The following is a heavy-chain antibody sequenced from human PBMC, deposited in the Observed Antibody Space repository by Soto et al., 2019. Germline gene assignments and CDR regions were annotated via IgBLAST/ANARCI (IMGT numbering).Heavy chain of an antibody. D-gene: IGHD2-2*01. CDR1: GFSFRNYG. Sequence: QVQLVQSGGSVVQPGRSLRLSCVASGFSFRNYGMHWVRQAPGKGLEWVAVISYEEINNKNYADSVKGRFTISRDNSENTLYLQMDSLRAEDTAVYYCAKGYCSGPSCYRGYGMDVWGQGTTVTVSS. CDR3: AKGYCSGPSCYRGYGMDV. CDR2: ISYEEINNK. V-gene: IGHV3-30*18. J-gene: IGHJ6*02.